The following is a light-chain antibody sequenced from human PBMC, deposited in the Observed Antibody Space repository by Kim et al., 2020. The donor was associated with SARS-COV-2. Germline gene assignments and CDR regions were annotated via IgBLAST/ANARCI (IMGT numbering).Light chain of an antibody. CDR3: QHYYNTPYT. Sequence: DIQMTQSPSSLSASVGDRVTITCRASQVITNSVAWYQQKPGKAPKLLVYLASTLESGAPSRFTGSGSGTEYTLTISSLQPEDFATYYCQHYYNTPYTFGQGTKVDIK. CDR1: QVITNS. V-gene: IGKV1-NL1*01. CDR2: LAS. J-gene: IGKJ2*01.